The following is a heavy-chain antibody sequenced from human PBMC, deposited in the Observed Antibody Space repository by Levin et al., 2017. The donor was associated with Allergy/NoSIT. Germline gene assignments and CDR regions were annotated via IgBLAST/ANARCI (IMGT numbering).Heavy chain of an antibody. CDR3: ARSRAVYPDY. CDR1: GGSISSGDYY. Sequence: SETLSLTCTVSGGSISSGDYYWSWIRQPPGKGLEWIGYIYYSGSTYYNPSLKSRVTISVETSKNQFSLKLSSVTAADTAVYYCARSRAVYPDYWGQGTLVTVSS. D-gene: IGHD5/OR15-5a*01. V-gene: IGHV4-30-4*01. CDR2: IYYSGST. J-gene: IGHJ4*02.